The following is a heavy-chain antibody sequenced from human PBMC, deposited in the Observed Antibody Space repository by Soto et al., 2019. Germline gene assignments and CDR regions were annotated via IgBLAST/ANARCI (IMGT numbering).Heavy chain of an antibody. CDR2: IYNGGST. CDR3: ARDGLELDY. Sequence: GALRLSCAASGVTVSSHYMSWVRQAPGKGLEWVSVIYNGGSTYYADSVKGRFTISRDNSKNTLYLQMNSLKAEDTAVYYCARDGLELDYWGQGTLVTVSS. J-gene: IGHJ4*02. V-gene: IGHV3-53*01. D-gene: IGHD1-1*01. CDR1: GVTVSSHY.